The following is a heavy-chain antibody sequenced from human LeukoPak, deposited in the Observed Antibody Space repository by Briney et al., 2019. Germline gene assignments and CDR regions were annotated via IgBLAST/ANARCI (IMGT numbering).Heavy chain of an antibody. Sequence: VSVKVSCXASGYTFTDYYMHWVRQARGQGLEWMGWINPNSGGTNYAQKFQGRVTMTRDTSISTAYMELSRLRSDDTAVYYCARSGVVVVPAAITTNWFDPWGQGTLVTVSS. CDR2: INPNSGGT. CDR3: ARSGVVVVPAAITTNWFDP. D-gene: IGHD2-2*02. CDR1: GYTFTDYY. V-gene: IGHV1-2*02. J-gene: IGHJ5*02.